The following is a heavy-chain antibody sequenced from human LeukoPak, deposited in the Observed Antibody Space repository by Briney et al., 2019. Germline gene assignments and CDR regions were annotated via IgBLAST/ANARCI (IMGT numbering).Heavy chain of an antibody. CDR3: AKGTYHYDSSGSFDY. J-gene: IGHJ4*02. CDR2: ISYDGVNK. D-gene: IGHD3-22*01. V-gene: IGHV3-30*18. CDR1: GFIFSSYG. Sequence: GRSLRLSCAASGFIFSSYGMHWVRQAPGKGLEWVAVISYDGVNKDHTDSVKGRFTISRDNSKNTLYLQMNSLRAENTAVYYCAKGTYHYDSSGSFDYWGQGTLVTVSS.